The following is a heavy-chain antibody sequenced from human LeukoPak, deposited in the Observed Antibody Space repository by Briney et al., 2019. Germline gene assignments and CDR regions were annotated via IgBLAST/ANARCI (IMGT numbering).Heavy chain of an antibody. Sequence: GGSLRLSCAASGFTFSSYAMSWVRQAPGKGLEWVSAISGSGGSTYYAGSVKGRFSISRDNSKNTLYLQMNSLRAEDTAAYYCARSGLNRFDYWGQGTLVTVSS. J-gene: IGHJ4*02. V-gene: IGHV3-23*01. D-gene: IGHD2-15*01. CDR1: GFTFSSYA. CDR3: ARSGLNRFDY. CDR2: ISGSGGST.